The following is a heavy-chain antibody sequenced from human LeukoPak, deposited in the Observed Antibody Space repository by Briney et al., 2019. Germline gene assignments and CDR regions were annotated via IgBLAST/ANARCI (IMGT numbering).Heavy chain of an antibody. J-gene: IGHJ4*02. V-gene: IGHV3-21*01. CDR1: GFTFSSYS. Sequence: GGSLRLSCAASGFTFSSYSMNWVRQAPGKGLEWVSSISSSSYIYYADSVKGRFTISRDNAKNSLYLQMNSLRAEDTAVYYCARAGYCSGGSCPYYFDYWGQGTLVTVSS. CDR3: ARAGYCSGGSCPYYFDY. D-gene: IGHD2-15*01. CDR2: ISSSSYI.